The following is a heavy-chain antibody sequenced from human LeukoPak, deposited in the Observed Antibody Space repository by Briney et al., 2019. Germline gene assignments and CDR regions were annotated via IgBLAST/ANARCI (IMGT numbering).Heavy chain of an antibody. CDR1: GYTFTGYY. CDR3: ARGGGRAVAGSGY. D-gene: IGHD6-19*01. CDR2: INPNSGGT. Sequence: ASVKVSCKASGYTFTGYYMHWVRQPPGQGLEWMGWINPNSGGTNYAQKFQGRVTMTRDTSISTAYMELSRLRSDDTAVYYCARGGGRAVAGSGYWGQGTLVTVSS. J-gene: IGHJ4*02. V-gene: IGHV1-2*02.